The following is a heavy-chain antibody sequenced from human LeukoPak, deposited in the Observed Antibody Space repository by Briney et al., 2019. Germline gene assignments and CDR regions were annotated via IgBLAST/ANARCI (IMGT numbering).Heavy chain of an antibody. CDR1: GFTFSNYA. CDR2: ISYDGSNK. D-gene: IGHD2-21*02. J-gene: IGHJ4*02. CDR3: ARDESVYCGGDCYSFDY. V-gene: IGHV3-30-3*01. Sequence: GGSLRLSCAASGFTFSNYAMHWVRQAPGKGLEWVAVISYDGSNKYYADSVKGRFTISRDNSKNTLYLQMNSLRAEDTAVYYCARDESVYCGGDCYSFDYWGQGTLVTVSS.